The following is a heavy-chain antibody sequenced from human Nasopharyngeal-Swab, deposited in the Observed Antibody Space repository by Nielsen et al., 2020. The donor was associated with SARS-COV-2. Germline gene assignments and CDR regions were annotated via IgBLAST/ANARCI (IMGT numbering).Heavy chain of an antibody. J-gene: IGHJ4*02. Sequence: GGSLRLSCVVSGFDLNKFWMHWVRQTPGKELVWVSRIRYDGTTTDYADSVKGRFTISRDNAKNTVYLQMNSLRVEDMAVYYCVRGSSGWYGIDYWGQGTLVTVSS. CDR2: IRYDGTTT. CDR3: VRGSSGWYGIDY. CDR1: GFDLNKFW. D-gene: IGHD6-19*01. V-gene: IGHV3-74*01.